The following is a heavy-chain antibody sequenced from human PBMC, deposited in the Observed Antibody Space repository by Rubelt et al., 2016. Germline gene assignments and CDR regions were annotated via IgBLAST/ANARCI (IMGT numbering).Heavy chain of an antibody. V-gene: IGHV3-48*02. D-gene: IGHD2-15*01. J-gene: IGHJ6*02. CDR3: ARDLVDYGMDV. CDR2: TDTSGRTI. Sequence: VQLVESGGRLVQPGGSLRLSCAASGFTFSDYHMDWVRQAPGMGLEWVAYTDTSGRTIYYADSVRGRFTISRDNTKDSLYLQMNSLRDEDTAVYFCARDLVDYGMDVWGQGTTVTVSS. CDR1: GFTFSDYH.